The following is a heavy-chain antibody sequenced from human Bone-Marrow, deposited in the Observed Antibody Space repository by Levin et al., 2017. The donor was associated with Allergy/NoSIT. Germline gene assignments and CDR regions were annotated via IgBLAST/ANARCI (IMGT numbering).Heavy chain of an antibody. D-gene: IGHD3-10*01. J-gene: IGHJ1*01. CDR3: ARDLGSRNVPEH. CDR2: IKGDGSIT. V-gene: IGHV3-74*01. Sequence: ASVKVSCAASGFTFSNYWMLWVRQVPGKGLVWVSCIKGDGSITFYADSVKGRFTISRDNAKNTLYLQMNSLIAEDTAVYYCARDLGSRNVPEHWGQGTLVTVSS. CDR1: GFTFSNYW.